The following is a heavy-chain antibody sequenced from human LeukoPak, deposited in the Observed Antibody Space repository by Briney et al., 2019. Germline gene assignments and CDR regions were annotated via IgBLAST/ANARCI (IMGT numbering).Heavy chain of an antibody. CDR1: GYTFTSYG. CDR3: ARDQRNYDFWSGYYYYYYMDL. D-gene: IGHD3-3*01. CDR2: ISAYNGNT. J-gene: IGHJ6*03. Sequence: ASVKVSCKASGYTFTSYGISWVRQAPGQGLEWMGWISAYNGNTNYAQKLQGRVTMTTDTSTSTAYMELRSLRSDDTAVYYCARDQRNYDFWSGYYYYYYMDLWGKGTTVTVSS. V-gene: IGHV1-18*01.